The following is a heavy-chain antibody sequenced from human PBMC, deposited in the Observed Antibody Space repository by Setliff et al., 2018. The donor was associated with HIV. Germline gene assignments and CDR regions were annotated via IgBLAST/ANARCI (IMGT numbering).Heavy chain of an antibody. CDR3: AKGFRPVDTALVSGPTY. D-gene: IGHD5-18*01. CDR2: ISSKRTSI. Sequence: GGSLRLSCETSGFTFGDFCMNWVRQAPGKGLEWISYISSKRTSIYYADSVKGRFTISRDNSQNTLYLQMNSLRADDTAIYYCAKGFRPVDTALVSGPTYWGQGIRVTVSS. V-gene: IGHV3-48*01. CDR1: GFTFGDFC. J-gene: IGHJ4*02.